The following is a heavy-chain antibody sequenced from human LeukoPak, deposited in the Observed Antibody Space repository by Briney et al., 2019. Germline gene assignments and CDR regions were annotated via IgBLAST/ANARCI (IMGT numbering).Heavy chain of an antibody. V-gene: IGHV4-30-4*01. CDR2: IYYSGST. CDR1: GGSISSGDYY. Sequence: SQTLSLTCTVSGGSISSGDYYWSWIRQPPGKGLEWIGYIYYSGSTYYNPSLKSRVTISVDTSKNQFSLKLSSVTAADTAVYYCATKIYYYDSSGYYHDALDIWGQGTMVTVSS. D-gene: IGHD3-22*01. CDR3: ATKIYYYDSSGYYHDALDI. J-gene: IGHJ3*02.